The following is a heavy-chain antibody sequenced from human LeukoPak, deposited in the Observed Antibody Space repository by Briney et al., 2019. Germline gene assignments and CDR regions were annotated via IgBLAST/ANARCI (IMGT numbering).Heavy chain of an antibody. CDR3: ARHRLGYSYGPFDY. Sequence: SETYSLTCNVSGGSLNTYYWSWVRQPPGKGLEWIGYISYTGSTNYNPSLRSRVTISVDTSKTQFSLKLSSVTAADTAVYYCARHRLGYSYGPFDYWGQGTLVTVSS. D-gene: IGHD5-18*01. CDR1: GGSLNTYY. J-gene: IGHJ4*02. V-gene: IGHV4-59*08. CDR2: ISYTGST.